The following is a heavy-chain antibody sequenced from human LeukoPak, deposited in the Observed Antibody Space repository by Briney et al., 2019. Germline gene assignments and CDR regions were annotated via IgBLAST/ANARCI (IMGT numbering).Heavy chain of an antibody. D-gene: IGHD2-15*01. Sequence: ASVKVSCKTFNYTFTAYGINWVRQAPGQGLEWMGWINPNTGDTNFAQKFQGRVAMTRDTSLSTAYMDLSRLTSDDTAVYYCARDWPGISLHFDLWGRGTLITVSS. CDR3: ARDWPGISLHFDL. CDR1: NYTFTAYG. J-gene: IGHJ2*01. V-gene: IGHV1-2*02. CDR2: INPNTGDT.